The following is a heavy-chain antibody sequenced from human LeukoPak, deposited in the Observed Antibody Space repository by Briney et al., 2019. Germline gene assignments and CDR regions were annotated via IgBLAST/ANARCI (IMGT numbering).Heavy chain of an antibody. CDR2: IYWDDDK. CDR3: AHSRGEAAAPLPMDV. J-gene: IGHJ6*03. Sequence: TLSLTCTVSGGSISSRSYYWGWIRQPPGKGLEWLALIYWDDDKRYSPSLKSRLTITKDTSKNQVVLTMTNMDPVDTATYYCAHSRGEAAAPLPMDVWGKGITVTVSS. CDR1: GGSISSRSYY. D-gene: IGHD6-13*01. V-gene: IGHV2-5*02.